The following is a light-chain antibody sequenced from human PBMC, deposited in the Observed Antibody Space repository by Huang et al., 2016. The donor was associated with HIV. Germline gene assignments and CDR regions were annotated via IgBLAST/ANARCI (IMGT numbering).Light chain of an antibody. V-gene: IGKV4-1*01. Sequence: DIVMTQSPDSLAVSLGERATINCKSSQSVLYSPNNMNYLAWYQQKTGQPPKLLIYWAATRESGVPDRFSGSGSGTDFTLTITSLQAEDVAVYYCQQYYNTPGLTFGGGTKVEIK. CDR1: QSVLYSPNNMNY. CDR2: WAA. CDR3: QQYYNTPGLT. J-gene: IGKJ4*01.